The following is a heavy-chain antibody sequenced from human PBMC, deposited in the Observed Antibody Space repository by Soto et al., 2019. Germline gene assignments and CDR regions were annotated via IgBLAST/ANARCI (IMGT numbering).Heavy chain of an antibody. CDR2: IWYDASNK. D-gene: IGHD3-9*01. Sequence: VQLVESGGGVVQPGRSLRLSCAASGFTFSTYGIHWVRQAPGKGLDWVAVIWYDASNKYYADSVKGRFTISRDNSKNTLYLQMNSLRAEDTAVYYCARGGDILTGPTNYYGMDVWGQGTTVTVSS. CDR1: GFTFSTYG. CDR3: ARGGDILTGPTNYYGMDV. V-gene: IGHV3-33*01. J-gene: IGHJ6*02.